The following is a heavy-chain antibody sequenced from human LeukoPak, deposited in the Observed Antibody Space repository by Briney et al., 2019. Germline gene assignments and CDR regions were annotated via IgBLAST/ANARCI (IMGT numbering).Heavy chain of an antibody. CDR3: ARDLAGGCSYGSDY. Sequence: ASVKVSCNASGYTFTGYYMHWLRQAPGQGLEWMGWINPNSGGTNYAQKFQGRVTMTRDTSISTAYMELSRLRSDDTAVYYCARDLAGGCSYGSDYWGQGTLVTVSS. CDR2: INPNSGGT. D-gene: IGHD5-18*01. J-gene: IGHJ4*02. CDR1: GYTFTGYY. V-gene: IGHV1-2*02.